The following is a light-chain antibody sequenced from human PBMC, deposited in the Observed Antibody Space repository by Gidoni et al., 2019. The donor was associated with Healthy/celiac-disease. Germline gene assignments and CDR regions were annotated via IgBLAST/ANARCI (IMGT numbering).Light chain of an antibody. Sequence: EIVLPHSPGTLSLSPGERATLSCRASQRVSSSYLAWYQQKPGQAPRLLIYGASSRATGIPDRFSGSGSGTDFTLTIRRLEPEDFAVYYCQQYGSSPRTFGQGTKVEIK. CDR1: QRVSSSY. J-gene: IGKJ1*01. V-gene: IGKV3-20*01. CDR2: GAS. CDR3: QQYGSSPRT.